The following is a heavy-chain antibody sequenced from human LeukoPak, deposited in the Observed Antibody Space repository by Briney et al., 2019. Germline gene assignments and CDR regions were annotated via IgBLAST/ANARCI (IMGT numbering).Heavy chain of an antibody. CDR2: IRHDGSNK. V-gene: IGHV3-30*02. D-gene: IGHD4-17*01. CDR1: GFTFSDFG. Sequence: PGGSLRLSCAASGFTFSDFGMEWVRQATGKGLEWVAFIRHDGSNKYYADSVKGRFTISRDNSKNTLDLQMNSLRPDDTAVYYCAKDFDGPDNWGQGTLVTVSS. J-gene: IGHJ4*02. CDR3: AKDFDGPDN.